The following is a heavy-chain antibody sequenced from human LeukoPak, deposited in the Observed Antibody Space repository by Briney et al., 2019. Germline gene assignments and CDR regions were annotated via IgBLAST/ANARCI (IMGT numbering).Heavy chain of an antibody. V-gene: IGHV1-8*01. D-gene: IGHD3-3*01. Sequence: ASVTVSCTASGYTFTSYDINWVRQAPGQGLEWMGWMNPNSGNTAYAQTFQGRVTITRNTSISTAYMELSSLRSEDTAVYYCARGRSGEQRIAIFGVAPAGYYFDYWGQGTLVTVSS. CDR3: ARGRSGEQRIAIFGVAPAGYYFDY. CDR1: GYTFTSYD. J-gene: IGHJ4*02. CDR2: MNPNSGNT.